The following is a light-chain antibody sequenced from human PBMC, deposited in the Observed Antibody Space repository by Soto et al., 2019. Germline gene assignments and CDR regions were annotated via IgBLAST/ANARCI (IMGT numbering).Light chain of an antibody. Sequence: TQFPPTLSLSPMEIVTLSCRPSQSVSGSYLAWYQQTPGQAPRLLIYGASSRATGIPDRFSGSGSGTDFTLTISRLEAEDVAVYYCQQYGSSPITFGQGTRLEIK. CDR2: GAS. CDR1: QSVSGSY. V-gene: IGKV3-20*01. J-gene: IGKJ5*01. CDR3: QQYGSSPIT.